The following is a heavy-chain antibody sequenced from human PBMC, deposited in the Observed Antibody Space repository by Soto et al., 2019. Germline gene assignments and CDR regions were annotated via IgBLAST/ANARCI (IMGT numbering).Heavy chain of an antibody. CDR3: VKALGEYSGNSLNY. CDR2: ISWNSGTL. J-gene: IGHJ4*02. CDR1: GFTFDDYA. D-gene: IGHD1-26*01. Sequence: EVHLVESGGGLVQPGRSLRLSCAASGFTFDDYAMHWVRQAPGKGLEWVSGISWNSGTLGYADSVKGRFTISRDNAKKSLYLHMNSLRAEATALYYCVKALGEYSGNSLNYWGQGTLVTVSS. V-gene: IGHV3-9*01.